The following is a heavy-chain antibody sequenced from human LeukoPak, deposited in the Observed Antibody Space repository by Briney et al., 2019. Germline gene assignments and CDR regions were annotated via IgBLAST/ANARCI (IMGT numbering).Heavy chain of an antibody. Sequence: ASVKVSCKASGYTFTSYDINWVRQATGQGLEWMGWMNPNSGNTGYAQKFQGRVTMTRNTSISTAYMELSSLRSEDTAVYYCARGGGYSGYDSSTFDYWDRGTLVTVSS. D-gene: IGHD5-12*01. CDR3: ARGGGYSGYDSSTFDY. J-gene: IGHJ4*02. V-gene: IGHV1-8*02. CDR2: MNPNSGNT. CDR1: GYTFTSYD.